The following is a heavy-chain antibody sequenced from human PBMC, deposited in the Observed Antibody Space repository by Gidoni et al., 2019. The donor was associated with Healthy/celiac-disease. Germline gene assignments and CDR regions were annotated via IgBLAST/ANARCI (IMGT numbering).Heavy chain of an antibody. J-gene: IGHJ6*02. CDR3: ARTYYYGSGSYFAYYYYYGMDV. CDR2: IKQDGSDK. Sequence: EVQLVESGGGLVQPGGSLRLSCAASGFTFSRYWMSWVRQAPGKGLEWVANIKQDGSDKYYVDSVKGRFTISRDNAKNSLYLQMNSLRAEDTAVYYCARTYYYGSGSYFAYYYYYGMDVWGQGTTVTVSS. CDR1: GFTFSRYW. D-gene: IGHD3-10*01. V-gene: IGHV3-7*03.